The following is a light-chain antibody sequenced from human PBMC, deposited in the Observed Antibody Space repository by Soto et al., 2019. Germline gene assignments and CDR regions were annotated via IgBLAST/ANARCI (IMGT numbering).Light chain of an antibody. J-gene: IGKJ4*01. CDR2: GAS. CDR1: QSVSNSY. CDR3: QRYGTSPPLT. Sequence: DIVLTQSPGPLSLSPGERATLSCRASQSVSNSYLAWYQQKPGQAPRLLIYGASNRATGIPDRFSGSGSATDFTLTISRLEPEDFAVYFCQRYGTSPPLTFGGGTKVDIK. V-gene: IGKV3-20*01.